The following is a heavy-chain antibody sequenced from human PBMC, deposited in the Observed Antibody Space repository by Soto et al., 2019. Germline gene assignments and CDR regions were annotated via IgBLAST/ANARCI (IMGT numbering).Heavy chain of an antibody. CDR2: IHSDGSST. CDR3: AREGGYSSGVVPGAFDI. J-gene: IGHJ3*02. D-gene: IGHD6-19*01. CDR1: GFTFSYYW. Sequence: PGGSLRLSCAASGFTFSYYWMHGVRQAPGQGLGWVSRIHSDGSSTTYADSVRGRFTISRDNAKNTLYLQMNSLRAEDTAVYYCAREGGYSSGVVPGAFDIWGQGTMVTVSS. V-gene: IGHV3-74*01.